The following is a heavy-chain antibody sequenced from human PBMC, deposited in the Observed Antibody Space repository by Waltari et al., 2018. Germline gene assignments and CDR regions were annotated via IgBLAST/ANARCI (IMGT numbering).Heavy chain of an antibody. CDR3: ARDLDGGWYHYYYYYGMDV. D-gene: IGHD6-19*01. Sequence: EVQLVESGGGLVQPGGSLRLSCAASGFTFSSYSMNWVRQAPGKGLEWVSYISSSSSTIYYADSVKGRFTIARDNAKNSLYLQMNSLRAEDTAVYYCARDLDGGWYHYYYYYGMDVWGQGTTVTVSS. J-gene: IGHJ6*02. CDR2: ISSSSSTI. V-gene: IGHV3-48*01. CDR1: GFTFSSYS.